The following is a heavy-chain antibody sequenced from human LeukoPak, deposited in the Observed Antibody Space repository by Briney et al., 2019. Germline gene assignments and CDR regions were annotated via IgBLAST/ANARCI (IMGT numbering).Heavy chain of an antibody. D-gene: IGHD3-22*01. J-gene: IGHJ6*03. CDR2: IYYSGST. V-gene: IGHV4-59*01. CDR3: ARVPPMIELSRWNYYMDV. CDR1: GGSISSYY. Sequence: SETLSLTCTVSGGSISSYYWSWIRQPPGKGLEWIGYIYYSGSTNYNPSLKSRVTISVDTSKNQFSLKLSSVTAADTAVYYCARVPPMIELSRWNYYMDVWGKGTTVTVSS.